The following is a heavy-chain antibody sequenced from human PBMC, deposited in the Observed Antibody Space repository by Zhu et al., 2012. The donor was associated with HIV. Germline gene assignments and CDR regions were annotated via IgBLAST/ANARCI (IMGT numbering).Heavy chain of an antibody. D-gene: IGHD1-14*01. V-gene: IGHV4-39*07. CDR2: IYHSGST. Sequence: QVQLQESGPGLVKPSETLSLTCTVSGGSISNNSYYWGWIRQPPGKGLEWIGSIYHSGSTYYNPSLKSRVTISVDTSKNQFSLKLSSVTAADTAVYFCARGRKPHLYLVGHYFDYWGQGPRSPSPQ. J-gene: IGHJ4*02. CDR1: GGSISNNSYY. CDR3: ARGRKPHLYLVGHYFDY.